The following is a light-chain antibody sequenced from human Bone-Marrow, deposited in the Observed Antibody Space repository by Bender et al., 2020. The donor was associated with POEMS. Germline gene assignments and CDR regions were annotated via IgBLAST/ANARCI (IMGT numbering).Light chain of an antibody. CDR3: AAWEDSLNGWV. CDR1: SSNFGTNP. J-gene: IGLJ3*02. V-gene: IGLV1-44*01. Sequence: QSVLTQPPSASGTPGQRVTISCSGSSSNFGTNPVNWYQQLPGPAPKLLIYINNQRPSGVPDRFSGSKSGTSASLAISGLQSEDEADYYCAAWEDSLNGWVFGGGTKLTVL. CDR2: INN.